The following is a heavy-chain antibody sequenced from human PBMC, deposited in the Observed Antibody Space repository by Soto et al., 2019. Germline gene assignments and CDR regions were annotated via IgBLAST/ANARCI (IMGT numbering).Heavy chain of an antibody. CDR2: ISAHNGNT. V-gene: IGHV1-18*01. CDR3: ARGRYGDY. J-gene: IGHJ4*02. D-gene: IGHD1-1*01. Sequence: QVHLVQSGAEVKKPGASVKVSCQGSGYAFTTYGITWVRQAPGQGLEWMGWISAHNGNTNYAQKLQGRVTVTRDTSTSTAYMERRSLRYDGTAVYYCARGRYGDYWGQGALVTVSS. CDR1: GYAFTTYG.